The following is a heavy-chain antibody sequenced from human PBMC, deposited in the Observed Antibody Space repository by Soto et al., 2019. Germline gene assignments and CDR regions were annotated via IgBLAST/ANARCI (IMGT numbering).Heavy chain of an antibody. Sequence: GGSLRLSCAASGFTFSSYWMSWVRQAPGKGLEWVANIKQDGSEKYYVDSVKGRFTISRDNAKNSLYLQMNSLRAEDTAVYYCARNWGLRFLEWLPDPYFDYWGQGTLVTVSS. CDR1: GFTFSSYW. CDR3: ARNWGLRFLEWLPDPYFDY. J-gene: IGHJ4*02. V-gene: IGHV3-7*01. D-gene: IGHD3-3*01. CDR2: IKQDGSEK.